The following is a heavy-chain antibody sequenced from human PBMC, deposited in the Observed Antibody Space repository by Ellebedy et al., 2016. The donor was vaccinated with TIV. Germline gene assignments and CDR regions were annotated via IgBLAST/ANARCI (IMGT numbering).Heavy chain of an antibody. V-gene: IGHV1-69*13. Sequence: SVKVSXXASGGTFSSYAISWVRQAPGQGLEWMGGIIPIFGTANYAQKFQGRVTITADESTSTAYMELSSLRSEDTAVYYCARAQGQYDLLYYYYYGMDVWGQGTTVTVSS. CDR3: ARAQGQYDLLYYYYYGMDV. D-gene: IGHD2-15*01. CDR2: IIPIFGTA. J-gene: IGHJ6*02. CDR1: GGTFSSYA.